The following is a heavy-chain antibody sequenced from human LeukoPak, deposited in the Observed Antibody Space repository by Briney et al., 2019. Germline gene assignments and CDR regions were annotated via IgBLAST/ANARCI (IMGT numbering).Heavy chain of an antibody. V-gene: IGHV3-30*02. Sequence: GGSLRLSCAASGFTFSSYGMHWVRQAPGKGLEWVAFIRYDGSNKYYADSVKGRFTISRDNAKNSLYLQMNSLRAEDTAVYYCARGPFDYWGQGTLVTVSS. CDR3: ARGPFDY. CDR2: IRYDGSNK. CDR1: GFTFSSYG. J-gene: IGHJ4*02.